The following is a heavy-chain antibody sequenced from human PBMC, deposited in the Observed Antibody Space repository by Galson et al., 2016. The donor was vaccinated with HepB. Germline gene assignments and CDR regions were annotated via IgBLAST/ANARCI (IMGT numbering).Heavy chain of an antibody. D-gene: IGHD2/OR15-2a*01. V-gene: IGHV4-39*01. Sequence: SETLSLTCNVSGGSISDTYYWDWIRQAPGKGLEWIGSFYYYGGTSNYNPSLKSRVAMSVDTAKKQFSLQLTSVTVADAAIYYCATHDFRGRAFDYWGRGTLVSVSS. CDR2: FYYYGGTS. CDR1: GGSISDTYY. J-gene: IGHJ4*02. CDR3: ATHDFRGRAFDY.